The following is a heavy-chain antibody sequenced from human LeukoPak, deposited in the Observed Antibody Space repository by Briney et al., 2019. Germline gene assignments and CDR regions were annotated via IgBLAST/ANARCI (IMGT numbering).Heavy chain of an antibody. V-gene: IGHV3-33*01. J-gene: IGHJ4*02. CDR2: IAYDGSRA. CDR1: GFTFSGYG. CDR3: TRYNNDHFDY. D-gene: IGHD1-14*01. Sequence: GGSLRLSCAGSGFTFSGYGMHWFRQTPGKGLEWVAVIAYDGSRAFYADSVKGRFTISRDNSKNTMSLQMDDLRAEDTAVYYCTRYNNDHFDYWGQGTLGTVSS.